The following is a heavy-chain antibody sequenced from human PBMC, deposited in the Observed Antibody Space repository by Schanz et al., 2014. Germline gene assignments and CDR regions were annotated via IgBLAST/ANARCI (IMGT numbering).Heavy chain of an antibody. CDR3: ARVELSVYYYAMDV. CDR1: GFTFSSYN. V-gene: IGHV3-21*02. J-gene: IGHJ6*02. CDR2: ISPSSSYI. Sequence: EVQLVESGGGLVRPGDSLRLSCAASGFTFSSYNINWVRQAPGKGLEYISSISPSSSYIYYADSVKGRFTISRDNAKSSLYQQMNSLRAEDAAVYYCARVELSVYYYAMDVWGQGTTVTVSS. D-gene: IGHD2-15*01.